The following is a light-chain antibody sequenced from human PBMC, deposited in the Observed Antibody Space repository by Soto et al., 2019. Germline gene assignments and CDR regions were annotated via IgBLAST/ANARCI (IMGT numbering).Light chain of an antibody. CDR2: EGS. CDR3: CSYARGSTYV. V-gene: IGLV2-23*01. Sequence: QSVLTQPASVSGSPGQSITISCTGTSSDVGSYNLVSWYQQHPGKAPKLMIYEGSKRPSGVSNRFSGSKSGNTASLTISGLQAEDEAAYYCCSYARGSTYVFGTGTKV. CDR1: SSDVGSYNL. J-gene: IGLJ1*01.